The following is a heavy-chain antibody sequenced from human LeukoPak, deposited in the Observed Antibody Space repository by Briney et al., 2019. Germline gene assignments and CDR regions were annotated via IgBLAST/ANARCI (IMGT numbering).Heavy chain of an antibody. CDR2: INPNSGGT. Sequence: GASVKVSCKASGYTFTGYYMHWVRQAPGQGLEWMGWINPNSGGTNYAQKFQGRVTMTWDTSINTAYMELNSLRAEDTAVYYCARERGLLIAGSDAFDIWGQGTMVTVSS. J-gene: IGHJ3*02. D-gene: IGHD1-20*01. CDR1: GYTFTGYY. CDR3: ARERGLLIAGSDAFDI. V-gene: IGHV1-2*02.